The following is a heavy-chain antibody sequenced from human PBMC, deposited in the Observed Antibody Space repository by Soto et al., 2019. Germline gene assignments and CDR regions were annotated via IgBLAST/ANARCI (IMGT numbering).Heavy chain of an antibody. CDR2: INAGNGNT. D-gene: IGHD6-13*01. V-gene: IGHV1-3*05. J-gene: IGHJ5*02. CDR3: ARDGIAAAGTSWFDP. CDR1: GYTFTSHA. Sequence: QVQLVQSGAEEKKPGASVTVSCNASGYTFTSHAMQWVRQAPGQRLEWMGWINAGNGNTKYSQKFQGRVTITTDTSASTAYMELSSLRSEDTAVYYCARDGIAAAGTSWFDPWGQGTLVTVSS.